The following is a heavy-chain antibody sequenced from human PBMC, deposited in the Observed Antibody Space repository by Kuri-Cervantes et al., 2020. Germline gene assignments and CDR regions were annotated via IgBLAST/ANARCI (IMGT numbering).Heavy chain of an antibody. D-gene: IGHD2-15*01. CDR2: IFYSGST. J-gene: IGHJ4*02. V-gene: IGHV4-59*01. Sequence: GSLRLSCTVSGGSISSYYWSWIRQPPGKGLEWIGYIFYSGSTNYNPSLKSRVTISVDTSKNQFSLKLRSVTAADTAVYYCAREAPGSSSYVFDYWGQGTLVTVSS. CDR3: AREAPGSSSYVFDY. CDR1: GGSISSYY.